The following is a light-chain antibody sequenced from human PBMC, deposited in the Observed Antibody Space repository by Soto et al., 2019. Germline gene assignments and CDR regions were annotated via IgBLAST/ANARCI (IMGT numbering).Light chain of an antibody. CDR3: QQRSKWRT. V-gene: IGKV3-11*01. Sequence: ESFLTQSPATPSVSPGERATLSCRASQSVSGYLAWYQQKPGQAPRLLIYDASKRATGIPARFSGSGFGTDFTLTISSLEPEDFAVYYCQQRSKWRTFGQGTKVDIK. CDR1: QSVSGY. J-gene: IGKJ1*01. CDR2: DAS.